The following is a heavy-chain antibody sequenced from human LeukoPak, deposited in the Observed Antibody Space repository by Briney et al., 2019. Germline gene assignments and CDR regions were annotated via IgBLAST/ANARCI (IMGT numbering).Heavy chain of an antibody. CDR3: VKSSDYNWNVLFDY. V-gene: IGHV3-43*02. CDR1: GFTFDDYA. D-gene: IGHD1-1*01. J-gene: IGHJ4*02. CDR2: ISGDGGST. Sequence: GGSLRLSCAASGFTFDDYAMHWVRQAPGKGLEWVSLISGDGGSTYYTDSVKGRFTISRDNSKNSLYLQMNSLRTEDTAFYYCVKSSDYNWNVLFDYWGQGTPVTVSS.